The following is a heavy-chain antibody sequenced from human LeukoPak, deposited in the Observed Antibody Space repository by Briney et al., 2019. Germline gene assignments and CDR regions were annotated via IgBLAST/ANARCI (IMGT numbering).Heavy chain of an antibody. J-gene: IGHJ3*02. Sequence: SETLSLTCTVSGYSISSGYYWGWIRQPPGKGLEWIGYIYYSGSTNYNPSLKSRVTISVDTSKNQFSLKLSSVTAADTAVYYCARDHSSSSFDIWGQGTMVTVSS. CDR3: ARDHSSSSFDI. CDR2: IYYSGST. V-gene: IGHV4-59*01. CDR1: GYSISSGYY. D-gene: IGHD6-13*01.